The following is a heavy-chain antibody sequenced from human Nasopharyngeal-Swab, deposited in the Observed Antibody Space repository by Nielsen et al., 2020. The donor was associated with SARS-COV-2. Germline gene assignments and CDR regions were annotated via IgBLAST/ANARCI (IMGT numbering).Heavy chain of an antibody. CDR1: GGSIRSDN. J-gene: IGHJ3*02. D-gene: IGHD6-19*01. CDR2: IYYSGST. V-gene: IGHV4-59*13. Sequence: SETLSLTCTVSGGSIRSDNWSWIRQPPGKGLEWIGYIYYSGSTKYNPSLKSRVTISVDTSKNQFSLKLSSVTAADTAVYYCTRVRIAVAGTQAFDIWGQGTMVTVSS. CDR3: TRVRIAVAGTQAFDI.